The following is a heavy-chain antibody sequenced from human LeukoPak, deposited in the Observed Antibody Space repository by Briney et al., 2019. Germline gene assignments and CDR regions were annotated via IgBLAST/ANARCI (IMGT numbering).Heavy chain of an antibody. CDR2: IYYSGST. J-gene: IGHJ3*02. Sequence: PSETLSLTCTVSGGSLNTYYWGWIRQPPGKGLEWIGSIYYSGSTYYNPSLKSRVTISVDTSKNQFSLKLSSVTAADTAVYSCARDSSYAFDIWGQGTMVTVSS. V-gene: IGHV4-39*07. CDR1: GGSLNTYY. CDR3: ARDSSYAFDI.